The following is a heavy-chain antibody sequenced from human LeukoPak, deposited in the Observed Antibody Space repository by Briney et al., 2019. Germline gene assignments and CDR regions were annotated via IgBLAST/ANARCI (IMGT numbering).Heavy chain of an antibody. CDR3: ARDRGTTSSAGYYFDY. Sequence: PGGSLRLSCAASGFTFSAYDMHWVRQGTGKGLEWVSSITTSGDTDYPDSVKGRFTITRDSANNFLYLQMNSLRAGDTAVYYCARDRGTTSSAGYYFDYWGQGTLVTVSS. D-gene: IGHD6-6*01. CDR1: GFTFSAYD. V-gene: IGHV3-13*01. J-gene: IGHJ4*02. CDR2: ITTSGDT.